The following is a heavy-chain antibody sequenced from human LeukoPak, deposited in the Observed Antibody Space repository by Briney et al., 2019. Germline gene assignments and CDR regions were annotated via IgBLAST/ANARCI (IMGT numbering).Heavy chain of an antibody. CDR3: ARRLRFSAFDY. J-gene: IGHJ4*02. CDR2: IYYSGST. D-gene: IGHD3-3*01. CDR1: GGSISSYY. Sequence: SETLSLTCTVSGGSISSYYWSWIRQPPGKGLEWIGYIYYSGSTNYNPSLKSRVTISVDTSKNQFSLKLSSVTAADTVVYYCARRLRFSAFDYWGQGTLVTVSS. V-gene: IGHV4-59*08.